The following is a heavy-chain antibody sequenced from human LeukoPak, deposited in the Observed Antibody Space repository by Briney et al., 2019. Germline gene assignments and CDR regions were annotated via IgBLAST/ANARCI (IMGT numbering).Heavy chain of an antibody. CDR2: ISSSGSTI. Sequence: TGGSLRLSCAASGFTFSSYEMNWVRQAPGKGLEWVSYISSSGSTIYYADSVKGRFTISRDNAKNSQYLQMNSLRAEDTAVYYCARAGRVGYSYGYPLYYFDYWGQGTLVTVSS. J-gene: IGHJ4*02. D-gene: IGHD5-18*01. CDR3: ARAGRVGYSYGYPLYYFDY. CDR1: GFTFSSYE. V-gene: IGHV3-48*03.